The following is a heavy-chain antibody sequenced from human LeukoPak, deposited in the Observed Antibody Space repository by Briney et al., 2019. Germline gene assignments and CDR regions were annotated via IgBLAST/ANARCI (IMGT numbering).Heavy chain of an antibody. J-gene: IGHJ4*02. CDR2: ISSSSSYI. CDR3: ARDLPYYYDSSGFHFDY. CDR1: GFTFSSYS. V-gene: IGHV3-21*01. Sequence: GGSLRLSCAASGFTFSSYSMNWVRQAPGKGLEWVSSISSSSSYIYYADSVKVRFTISRDNAKNSLYLQMNSLRAENTAVYYCARDLPYYYDSSGFHFDYWGQGTLVTVSS. D-gene: IGHD3-22*01.